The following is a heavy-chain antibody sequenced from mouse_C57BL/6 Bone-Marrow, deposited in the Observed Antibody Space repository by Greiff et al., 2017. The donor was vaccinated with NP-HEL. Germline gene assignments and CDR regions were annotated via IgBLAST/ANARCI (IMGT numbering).Heavy chain of an antibody. Sequence: VQLQQSGAELVRPGASVTLSCKASGYTFSDYEMHWVKQTPVHGLEWIGAIDPETGGTAYNQKFKGKAILTADKSSSTAYMELRSLTSEDSAVYYCTTNWYFDVWGTGTTVTVSS. V-gene: IGHV1-15*01. CDR2: IDPETGGT. CDR1: GYTFSDYE. J-gene: IGHJ1*03. CDR3: TTNWYFDV.